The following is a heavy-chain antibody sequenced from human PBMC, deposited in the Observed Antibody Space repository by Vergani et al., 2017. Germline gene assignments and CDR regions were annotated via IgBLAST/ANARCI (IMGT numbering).Heavy chain of an antibody. D-gene: IGHD6-6*01. CDR3: ASYPRTQDSSSSSFDY. CDR2: IIPSLGIA. J-gene: IGHJ4*02. Sequence: QVQLVQSGAEVKKPGASVKVSCKASGGTLSSYAISWVRQAPGQGPEWMGRIIPSLGIANYAQKFQGRVTITADKSTRTAYMELSSLRSEDTAVYYWASYPRTQDSSSSSFDYWGQGTLVTVSS. V-gene: IGHV1-69*04. CDR1: GGTLSSYA.